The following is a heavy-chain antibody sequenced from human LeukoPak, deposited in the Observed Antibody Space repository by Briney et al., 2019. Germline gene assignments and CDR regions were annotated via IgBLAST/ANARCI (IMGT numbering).Heavy chain of an antibody. CDR1: GGTFSSYA. CDR2: IIPIFGTA. D-gene: IGHD3-22*01. Sequence: SVKVSCKASGGTFSSYAISWVRQAPGQGLEWMGGIIPIFGTANYAQKFQGRVTITTDESTSTAYMELSSLRSEDTAVYYCAVPDSSGYYFAASDIWGQGTMVTVSS. CDR3: AVPDSSGYYFAASDI. V-gene: IGHV1-69*05. J-gene: IGHJ3*02.